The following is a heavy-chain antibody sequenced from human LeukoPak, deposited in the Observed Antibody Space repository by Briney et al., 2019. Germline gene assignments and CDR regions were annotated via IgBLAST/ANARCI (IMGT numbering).Heavy chain of an antibody. CDR3: ARERSGWFFSN. CDR1: GYRFTRHC. D-gene: IGHD6-19*01. CDR2: INPYNGNT. Sequence: ASAKGSCNASGYRFTRHCITWVRPAPGQGVEWMGWINPYNGNTNYAQKLQGRVTMTTDTSTSTAYMDLRSLRSDDTAVYYCARERSGWFFSNWGQGTLVTVSS. V-gene: IGHV1-18*01. J-gene: IGHJ4*02.